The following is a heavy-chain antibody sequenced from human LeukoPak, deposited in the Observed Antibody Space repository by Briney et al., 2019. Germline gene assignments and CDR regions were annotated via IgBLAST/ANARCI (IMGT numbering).Heavy chain of an antibody. D-gene: IGHD6-6*01. CDR3: ARENSSSSDWFDP. V-gene: IGHV4-38-2*02. CDR2: IYHSGST. J-gene: IGHJ5*02. Sequence: PSETLSLTCTVSGYSISSGYYWGWIRQPPGKGLEWIGSIYHSGSTYYNPSLKSRVTISVDTSKNQFSLKLSSVTAAGTAVYYCARENSSSSDWFDPWGQGTLVTVSS. CDR1: GYSISSGYY.